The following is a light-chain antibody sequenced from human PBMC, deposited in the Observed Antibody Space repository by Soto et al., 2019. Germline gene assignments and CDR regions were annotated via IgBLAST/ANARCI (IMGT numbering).Light chain of an antibody. Sequence: EIVLTQSPATLSLSPGERATLSCRASQSVSSYLAWYQQKPGQAPRLLIYGASSRATGIPDRFSGSGSGTEFTLTISSLQSEDFAVYYCQQYIRWPLTFGGGTKVDNK. J-gene: IGKJ4*01. CDR1: QSVSSY. CDR2: GAS. V-gene: IGKV3D-15*01. CDR3: QQYIRWPLT.